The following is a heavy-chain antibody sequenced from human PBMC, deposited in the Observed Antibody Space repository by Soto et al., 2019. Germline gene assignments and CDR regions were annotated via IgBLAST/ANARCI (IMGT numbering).Heavy chain of an antibody. CDR3: ARGQEGVVATH. D-gene: IGHD5-12*01. CDR2: GKDGGHT. V-gene: IGHV4-34*01. Sequence: QVQLQQWGAGLLKPSETLSLNCAVTGGSLSGYYWSWIRQPPGKGLEWIGEGKDGGHTTYRPSLRGRVTLSSDTSNSQFSLRLNSVTAADTGVYYCARGQEGVVATHWDQGSLVTVSS. J-gene: IGHJ4*02. CDR1: GGSLSGYY.